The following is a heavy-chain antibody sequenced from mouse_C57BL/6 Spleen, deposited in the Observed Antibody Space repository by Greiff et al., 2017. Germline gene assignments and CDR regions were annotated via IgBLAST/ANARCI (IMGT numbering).Heavy chain of an antibody. CDR2: ISSGSSTI. D-gene: IGHD1-1*01. CDR1: GFTFSDYG. CDR3: ARRDYYGSSYAMDD. Sequence: EVMLVESGGGLVKPGGSLKLSCAASGFTFSDYGMHWVRQAPEKGLEWVAYISSGSSTIYYADTVKGRFTIARDNAKNTPFLQMTSLRSEDTAMYYCARRDYYGSSYAMDDWGQGTSVTVSS. V-gene: IGHV5-17*01. J-gene: IGHJ4*01.